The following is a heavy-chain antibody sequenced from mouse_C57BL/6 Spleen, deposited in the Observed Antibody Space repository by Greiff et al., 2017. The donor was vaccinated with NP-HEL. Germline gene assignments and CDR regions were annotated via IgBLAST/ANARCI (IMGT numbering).Heavy chain of an antibody. CDR2: LYPSDSET. D-gene: IGHD2-5*01. CDR3: ARPYYSSYEAWFAY. CDR1: GYTFTSYW. J-gene: IGHJ3*01. Sequence: QVQLQQSGAELVRPGSSVKLSCQASGYTFTSYWMDWVKQRPGQGLEWIGNLYPSDSETHYHQKFKDKATLTVDKSSSTAYMQLSSLTSEDSAISYYARPYYSSYEAWFAYWGQGTLVTVSA. V-gene: IGHV1-61*01.